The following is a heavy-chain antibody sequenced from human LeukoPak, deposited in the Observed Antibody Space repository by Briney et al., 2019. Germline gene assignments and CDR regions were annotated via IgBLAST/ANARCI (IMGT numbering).Heavy chain of an antibody. Sequence: ASVKVSCKVSGYTLTELSMHWVRPAPGKGLEWMGGFDPEDGETIYAQKFQGRVTMTEDTSTDTAYMELSSLRSEDTAVYYCATEVSDYYGMDVWGQGTTVTVSS. D-gene: IGHD1-26*01. CDR3: ATEVSDYYGMDV. V-gene: IGHV1-24*01. J-gene: IGHJ6*02. CDR1: GYTLTELS. CDR2: FDPEDGET.